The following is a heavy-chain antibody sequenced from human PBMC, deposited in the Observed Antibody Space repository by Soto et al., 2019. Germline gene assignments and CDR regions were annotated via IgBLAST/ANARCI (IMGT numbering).Heavy chain of an antibody. D-gene: IGHD1-26*01. CDR1: GYTFTSYA. V-gene: IGHV1-3*01. Sequence: QVQLVQSGAEVKKPGASVKVSCKASGYTFTSYAMHWVRQAPGQRLEWMGWINAGNGNTKYSQKFQGRVTITRDTSASTAYMELSSLRSEDTAVYSCAKNSGSYLGSGAFDIWGQGKMVTFSS. J-gene: IGHJ3*02. CDR3: AKNSGSYLGSGAFDI. CDR2: INAGNGNT.